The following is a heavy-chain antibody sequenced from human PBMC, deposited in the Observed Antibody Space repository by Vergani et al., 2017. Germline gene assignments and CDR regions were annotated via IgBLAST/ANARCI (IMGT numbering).Heavy chain of an antibody. CDR1: GFRFSIYD. J-gene: IGHJ3*01. V-gene: IGHV3-30*03. Sequence: QVQLVESGGGLVQPGRSLRLSCAASGFRFSIYDMQWVRQAPGRGLECVALISYDGNKKYYADSVKGRFTISRDNAKNSLYLDMSSLRAEDTAVYYCVRDVRVSRTWGQGTLVAVSS. CDR2: ISYDGNKK. CDR3: VRDVRVSRT.